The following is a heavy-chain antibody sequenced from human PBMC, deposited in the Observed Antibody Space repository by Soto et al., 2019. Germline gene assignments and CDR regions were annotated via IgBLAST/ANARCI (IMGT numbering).Heavy chain of an antibody. D-gene: IGHD6-13*01. Sequence: QAQVVQSGAEVRKPGSSVKLSCKASEGTFNSYAIAWVRQAPGQGLEWMGGIIPYYNTLNYAQKFQDRVTITADDSTNTVYMELSSLRSDDTAVYFCASGARRWYPYFFDSWDQGTLVIGSS. CDR3: ASGARRWYPYFFDS. V-gene: IGHV1-69*01. CDR1: EGTFNSYA. CDR2: IIPYYNTL. J-gene: IGHJ5*01.